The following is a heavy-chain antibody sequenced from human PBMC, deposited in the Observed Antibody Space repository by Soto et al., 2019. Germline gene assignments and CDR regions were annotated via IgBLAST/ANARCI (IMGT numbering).Heavy chain of an antibody. J-gene: IGHJ5*02. D-gene: IGHD2-2*02. CDR2: INPNSGGT. CDR3: ARSREMAIPWFDP. CDR1: GYTFTGYY. V-gene: IGHV1-2*04. Sequence: ASVKVSCKASGYTFTGYYIHWVRQARGQGLEWMGWINPNSGGTNYAQKFQGWVTMTRDTSISTAYMELSRLRSDDTAVYYCARSREMAIPWFDPWGQGTLVTVSS.